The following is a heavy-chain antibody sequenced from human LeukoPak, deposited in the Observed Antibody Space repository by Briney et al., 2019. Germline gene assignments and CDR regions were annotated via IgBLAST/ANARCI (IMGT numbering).Heavy chain of an antibody. CDR1: GFIFSDYS. Sequence: PGGSLRLSCVASGFIFSDYSMDWVRRAPGKGLEWVSSISSSSAYIFYSDSVKGRFTISRDNAQSSLYLQMNSLRAEDTAVYYCARQAVARPFDLWGQGTMVAVSS. J-gene: IGHJ3*01. CDR3: ARQAVARPFDL. CDR2: ISSSSAYI. V-gene: IGHV3-21*06.